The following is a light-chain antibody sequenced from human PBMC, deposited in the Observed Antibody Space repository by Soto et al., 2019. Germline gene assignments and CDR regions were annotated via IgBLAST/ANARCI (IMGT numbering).Light chain of an antibody. J-gene: IGKJ5*01. CDR3: QQSYNTPIT. Sequence: DIQMTQSPSSLSASVGDRVTITCRASQSISTYLNWYQQKPGKAPKLLIYAASSLQGGVPSRFSASGSGTAFTLTISSLQPEDFATYYCQQSYNTPITCGQGTRLEIK. CDR2: AAS. CDR1: QSISTY. V-gene: IGKV1-39*01.